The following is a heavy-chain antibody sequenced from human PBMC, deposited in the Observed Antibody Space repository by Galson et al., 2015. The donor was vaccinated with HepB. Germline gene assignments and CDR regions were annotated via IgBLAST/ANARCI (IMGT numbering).Heavy chain of an antibody. D-gene: IGHD3-10*01. Sequence: SLRLSCAASGFTFSSYAMSWVRQAAGKGLEWVSAISGSGGSTYYADSVKGRFTISRDNSKNTLYLQMNSLRAEDTAVYYCAGPIMVRGLFDYWGQGTLVTVSS. V-gene: IGHV3-23*01. CDR3: AGPIMVRGLFDY. J-gene: IGHJ4*02. CDR1: GFTFSSYA. CDR2: ISGSGGST.